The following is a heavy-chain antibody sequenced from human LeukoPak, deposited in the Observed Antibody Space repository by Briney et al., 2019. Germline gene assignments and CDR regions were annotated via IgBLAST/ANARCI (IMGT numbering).Heavy chain of an antibody. Sequence: PGGSLRLSCAASGFTVSSNYMSWVRQAPGKGLEGVSVIYSCGSTYYADSVKGRFTISRDNSKNTLYLQMNSLRAEDTAVYYCAREGGYCSSTSCRCEGPTDYWGQGTLVTVSS. J-gene: IGHJ4*02. CDR1: GFTVSSNY. CDR3: AREGGYCSSTSCRCEGPTDY. V-gene: IGHV3-66*01. CDR2: IYSCGST. D-gene: IGHD2-2*01.